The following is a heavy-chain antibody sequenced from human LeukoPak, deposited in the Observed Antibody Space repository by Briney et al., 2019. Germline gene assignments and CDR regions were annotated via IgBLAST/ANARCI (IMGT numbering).Heavy chain of an antibody. V-gene: IGHV4-30-4*08. D-gene: IGHD1-26*01. CDR3: ARAEWELPFDY. CDR2: IYHSGST. Sequence: SQTLSLTCTVSGGSISSGDYYWSWIRQPPGKGLEWIGYIYHSGSTYYNPSLKSRVTISVDTSKNQFSLKLSSVTAADTAVYYCARAEWELPFDYWGQGTLVTVSS. J-gene: IGHJ4*02. CDR1: GGSISSGDYY.